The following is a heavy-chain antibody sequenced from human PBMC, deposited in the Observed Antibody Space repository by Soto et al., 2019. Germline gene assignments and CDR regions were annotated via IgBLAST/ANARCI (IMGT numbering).Heavy chain of an antibody. CDR1: GYTFTSYA. V-gene: IGHV1-3*01. CDR2: INAGNGNT. J-gene: IGHJ6*02. D-gene: IGHD3-3*01. Sequence: ASVKVSCRASGYTFTSYAMHWVRQAPGQRLEWMGWINAGNGNTKYSQKFQGRVTITRDTSASTAYMELSSLRSEDTAVYYCARDRIFGVVINPPYYYGMDVWGQGTTVTVSS. CDR3: ARDRIFGVVINPPYYYGMDV.